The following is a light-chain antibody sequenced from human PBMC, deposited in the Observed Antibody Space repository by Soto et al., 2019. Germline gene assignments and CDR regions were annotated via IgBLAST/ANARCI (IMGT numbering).Light chain of an antibody. CDR3: QQRSNWPPYT. CDR2: DAS. J-gene: IGKJ2*01. Sequence: EIVLTQSPATLSLSPGERATLSCRASQSVSSYLAWYQQKPGQDPRLLIYDASNRATGIPARFSGSGSGTDLTLTISSLEPEDFAVYYCQQRSNWPPYTFGQGTKVEMK. V-gene: IGKV3-11*01. CDR1: QSVSSY.